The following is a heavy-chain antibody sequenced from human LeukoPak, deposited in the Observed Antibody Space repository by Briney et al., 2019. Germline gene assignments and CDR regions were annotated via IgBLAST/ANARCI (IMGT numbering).Heavy chain of an antibody. J-gene: IGHJ4*02. CDR3: ARERRYGSGSYYLRVGY. D-gene: IGHD3-10*01. CDR2: IYHSGST. CDR1: GYSISSGYY. Sequence: SETLSLTCTVSGYSISSGYYWGWVRPPPGKGVEWIGIIYHSGSTYYNPSLKSRVTISVDTSKNQFSLKLSSVTAADTAVYYCARERRYGSGSYYLRVGYWGQGTLVTVSS. V-gene: IGHV4-38-2*02.